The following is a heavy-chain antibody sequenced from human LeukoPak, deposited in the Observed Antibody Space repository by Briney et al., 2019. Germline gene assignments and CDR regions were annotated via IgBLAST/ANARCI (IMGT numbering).Heavy chain of an antibody. CDR1: GYTFTSYG. J-gene: IGHJ6*03. D-gene: IGHD3-3*01. V-gene: IGHV1-18*01. CDR3: ARSDHSVLRNYYYYMDV. CDR2: ISAYNGNT. Sequence: ASVKVSCKASGYTFTSYGISWVRQAPGQGLEWIGWISAYNGNTNYAQKLQGRVTMTTDTSTSTAYMELRSLRSDDTAVYYCARSDHSVLRNYYYYMDVWGKGTTVTVSS.